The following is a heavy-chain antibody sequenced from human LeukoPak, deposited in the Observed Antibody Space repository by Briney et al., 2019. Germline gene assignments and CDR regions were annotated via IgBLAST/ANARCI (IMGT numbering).Heavy chain of an antibody. CDR2: ISYDGSNP. D-gene: IGHD5-12*01. V-gene: IGHV3-30*03. CDR1: GFTSNIYG. J-gene: IGHJ4*02. Sequence: GGSLRLSCTASGFTSNIYGMHGVRQAPGKGVEWVAVISYDGSNPYYGDSVKGRFIISRDNSKNTLYLQMNSLRAEDTAVYYCARGLLGYSGYDVGYWGQGTLVTVSS. CDR3: ARGLLGYSGYDVGY.